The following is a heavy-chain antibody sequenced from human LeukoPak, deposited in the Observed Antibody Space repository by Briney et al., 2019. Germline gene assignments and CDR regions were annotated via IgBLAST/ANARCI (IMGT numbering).Heavy chain of an antibody. D-gene: IGHD2-2*01. CDR3: ARVRIIPGARDAFDV. Sequence: PSETLSLTCAVSGGSFSGYYWSWTRQPPEKGLDWIGEINHSGSTNYNPILKSRVTMLVDSSKKHFSLKLTSVTAADTGTYYCARVRIIPGARDAFDVWGPGTMVTVSS. V-gene: IGHV4-34*01. J-gene: IGHJ3*01. CDR1: GGSFSGYY. CDR2: INHSGST.